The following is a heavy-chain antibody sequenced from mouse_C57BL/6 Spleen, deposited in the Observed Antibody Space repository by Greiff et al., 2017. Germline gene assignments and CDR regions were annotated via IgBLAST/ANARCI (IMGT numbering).Heavy chain of an antibody. J-gene: IGHJ2*01. V-gene: IGHV14-1*01. CDR3: TTDSNYGSWYFDY. D-gene: IGHD2-5*01. CDR2: IDPEDGDT. Sequence: VQLKQSGAELVRPGASVKLSCTASGFNIKDYYMHWVKQRPEQGLEWIGRIDPEDGDTEYAPKFQGKATMTADTSSNTAYLQLSSLTSEDTAVYYCTTDSNYGSWYFDYWGQGTTLTVSS. CDR1: GFNIKDYY.